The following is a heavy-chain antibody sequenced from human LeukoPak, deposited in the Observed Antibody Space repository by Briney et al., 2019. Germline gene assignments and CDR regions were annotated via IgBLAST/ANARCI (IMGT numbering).Heavy chain of an antibody. CDR2: IYPGDSDT. CDR1: GYSFTSYW. CDR3: ARLGLRYFDWLQYYFDY. V-gene: IGHV5-51*01. J-gene: IGHJ4*02. Sequence: GESLKISCKGSGYSFTSYWIGWVRQMPGKGLEWMGIIYPGDSDTRYSPSFQGQVIISADKSISTAYLQWSSLKASDTAMYYCARLGLRYFDWLQYYFDYWGQGTLVTVSS. D-gene: IGHD3-9*01.